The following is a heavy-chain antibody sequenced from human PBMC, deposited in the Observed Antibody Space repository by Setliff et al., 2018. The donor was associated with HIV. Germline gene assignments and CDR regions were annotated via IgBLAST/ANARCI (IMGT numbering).Heavy chain of an antibody. D-gene: IGHD6-19*01. CDR1: GGSISSGSYS. Sequence: PSETLSLTCTVSGGSISSGSYSWSWIRQPAGKGLEWIGRIYISGSTNYNPSLKSRVTISLDTSKNKFSLKLSSLTAADTAVYYCASSSGWYGAAQFDPWGQGTRVTVSS. CDR2: IYISGST. V-gene: IGHV4-61*02. J-gene: IGHJ5*02. CDR3: ASSSGWYGAAQFDP.